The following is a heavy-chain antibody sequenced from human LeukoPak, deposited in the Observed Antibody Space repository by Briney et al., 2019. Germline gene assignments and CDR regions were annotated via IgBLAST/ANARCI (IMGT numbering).Heavy chain of an antibody. CDR3: TRDLGSGWGSAFDI. CDR1: GGTFSSYA. D-gene: IGHD7-27*01. J-gene: IGHJ3*02. CDR2: IIPIFGTA. Sequence: SVKVSCKASGGTFSSYAISWVRQAPGQGLEWMGGIIPIFGTANYAQKFQGRVTITADESTSTAYMELSSLRSEDTAVYYCTRDLGSGWGSAFDIWGQGTMVTVSS. V-gene: IGHV1-69*13.